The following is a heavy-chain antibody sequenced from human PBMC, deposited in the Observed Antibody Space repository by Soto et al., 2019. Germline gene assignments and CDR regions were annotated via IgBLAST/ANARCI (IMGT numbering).Heavy chain of an antibody. Sequence: VGSLRLSCAASGFTFSNAWMNWVRQAPGKGLEWVGRIKSKTDGGTTDYAAPVKGRFTISRDDSKNTLYLQMNSLKTEDTAVYYCTTQLYYDFWSGPPLSYGMDVWGQGTTVTVSS. CDR1: GFTFSNAW. CDR3: TTQLYYDFWSGPPLSYGMDV. J-gene: IGHJ6*02. D-gene: IGHD3-3*01. CDR2: IKSKTDGGTT. V-gene: IGHV3-15*07.